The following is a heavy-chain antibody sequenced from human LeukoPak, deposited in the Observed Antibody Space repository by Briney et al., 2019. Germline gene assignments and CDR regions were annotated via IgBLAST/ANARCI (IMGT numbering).Heavy chain of an antibody. J-gene: IGHJ4*02. CDR2: IKQDESEK. CDR1: GFTFRSFW. CDR3: ARGHYRGFDY. V-gene: IGHV3-7*02. Sequence: GGSLRLSCAASGFTFRSFWMSWVRQAPGKGLEWVANIKQDESEKYYVDSVKGRFTISRENAKNSLYLQMNSLRAGDTAVYYCARGHYRGFDYWGQGTLVTVSS. D-gene: IGHD1-26*01.